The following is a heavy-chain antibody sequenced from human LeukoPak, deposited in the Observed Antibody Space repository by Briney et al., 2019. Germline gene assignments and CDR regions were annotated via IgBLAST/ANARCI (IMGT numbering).Heavy chain of an antibody. Sequence: PGGSLRLSCAASGFTFSSYAMSWVRQAPGKGLEWVSAISGSGGSTYYADSVKGRFTISRDDSKNTLYLQMNSLRAEDTAVYYCAKDFRGPSAVLDAFDIWGQGTMVTVSS. CDR1: GFTFSSYA. J-gene: IGHJ3*02. CDR3: AKDFRGPSAVLDAFDI. D-gene: IGHD6-19*01. CDR2: ISGSGGST. V-gene: IGHV3-23*01.